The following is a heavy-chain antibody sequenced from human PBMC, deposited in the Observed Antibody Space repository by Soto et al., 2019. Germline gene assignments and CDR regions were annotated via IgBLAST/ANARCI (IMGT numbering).Heavy chain of an antibody. CDR2: ISSSSSYI. V-gene: IGHV3-21*01. Sequence: EVQLVESGGGLVKPGGSLRLSCAASGFTFSSYSMNWVRQAPGKGVEWVSSISSSSSYIYYADSVKGRFTISRDNAKNSLYLQMNSLRAEDTAVYYCARGGYSYGRVDYWGQGTLVTVSS. CDR3: ARGGYSYGRVDY. J-gene: IGHJ4*02. CDR1: GFTFSSYS. D-gene: IGHD5-18*01.